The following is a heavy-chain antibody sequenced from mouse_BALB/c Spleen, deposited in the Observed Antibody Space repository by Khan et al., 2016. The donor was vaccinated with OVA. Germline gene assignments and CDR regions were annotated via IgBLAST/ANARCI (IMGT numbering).Heavy chain of an antibody. CDR2: ITSGGSYT. V-gene: IGHV5-6-4*01. Sequence: EVELVESGGGLVKPGGSLRLSCAASGFTFSSYSMSWVRQTPEKRLEWVATITSGGSYTYYPDSVQGRFTLSRDNAKNTLYLQMISLKSEDTAIYYCTRDRNYYGSSFYFDYWGPGTTLTVSS. CDR1: GFTFSSYS. D-gene: IGHD1-1*01. J-gene: IGHJ2*01. CDR3: TRDRNYYGSSFYFDY.